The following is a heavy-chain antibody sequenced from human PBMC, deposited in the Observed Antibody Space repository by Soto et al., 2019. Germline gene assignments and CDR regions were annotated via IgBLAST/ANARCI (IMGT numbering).Heavy chain of an antibody. Sequence: SDTLSLTRTVTGVPISTSYWSLIRQPPGKGLEWIGYIYYSGSTNYNPSLKSRVTISVDTPKNQFSLKLSSVTAADTAVYYCAKNWNWGSLVHWGQGTLVTVS. J-gene: IGHJ4*02. V-gene: IGHV4-59*08. CDR2: IYYSGST. CDR1: GVPISTSY. D-gene: IGHD7-27*01. CDR3: AKNWNWGSLVH.